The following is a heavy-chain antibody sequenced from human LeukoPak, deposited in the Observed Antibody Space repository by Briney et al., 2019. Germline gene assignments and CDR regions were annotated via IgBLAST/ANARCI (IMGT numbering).Heavy chain of an antibody. Sequence: PSETLSLTCAVYGGSFSGYYWSWIRQPPGKGLEWIGEINHSGSTNYNPSLKSRVTIPVDTSKNQFSLKLSSVTAADTAVYYCARGTAYYDILTDTRKYYFDYWGQGTLVTVSS. CDR1: GGSFSGYY. CDR3: ARGTAYYDILTDTRKYYFDY. J-gene: IGHJ4*02. CDR2: INHSGST. D-gene: IGHD3-9*01. V-gene: IGHV4-34*01.